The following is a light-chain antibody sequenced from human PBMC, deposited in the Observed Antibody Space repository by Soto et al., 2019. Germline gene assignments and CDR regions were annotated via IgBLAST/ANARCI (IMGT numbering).Light chain of an antibody. V-gene: IGKV3-11*01. Sequence: EILLTQSPAIVSLSPGERATLSCRASQSVNNFFAWYKQKPGQAPRLLIYDASYRAPGIPARFSGSGSGTDFTLTISILEAEDSEVYYCQQRGSWPATFGPGTKVDIK. CDR3: QQRGSWPAT. J-gene: IGKJ3*01. CDR2: DAS. CDR1: QSVNNF.